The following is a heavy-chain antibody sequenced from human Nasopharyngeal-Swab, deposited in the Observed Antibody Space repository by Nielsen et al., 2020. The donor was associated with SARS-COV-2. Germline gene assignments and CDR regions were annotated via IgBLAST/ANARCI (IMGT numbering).Heavy chain of an antibody. Sequence: GGSLRLSCAASGFTFSSYSMNWVRQAPGKGLEWVSYISSSGSTMYYSDSVKGRFTISRDNAKNSLYLQMSSLRAEDTAVYYCARGSGDYYDSSGYFMTLDIWGQGTMVTVSS. J-gene: IGHJ3*02. D-gene: IGHD3-22*01. V-gene: IGHV3-48*04. CDR3: ARGSGDYYDSSGYFMTLDI. CDR1: GFTFSSYS. CDR2: ISSSGSTM.